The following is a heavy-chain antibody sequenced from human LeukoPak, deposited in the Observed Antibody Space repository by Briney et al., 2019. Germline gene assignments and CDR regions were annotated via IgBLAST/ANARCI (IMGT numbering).Heavy chain of an antibody. CDR2: ISSSGSTM. V-gene: IGHV3-48*04. CDR3: ARESSGGYYFDVFDI. D-gene: IGHD3-22*01. CDR1: GFTFSSYG. J-gene: IGHJ3*02. Sequence: GGSLRLSCAASGFTFSSYGMSWVRQAPGKGLEWVSYISSSGSTMYYADSVKGRFTISRDNAKNSLYLQMNSLRAEDTAFYYCARESSGGYYFDVFDIWGQGTMVTVSS.